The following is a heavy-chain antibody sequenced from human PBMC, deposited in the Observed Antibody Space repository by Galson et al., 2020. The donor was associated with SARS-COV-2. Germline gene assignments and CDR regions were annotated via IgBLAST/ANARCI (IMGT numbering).Heavy chain of an antibody. J-gene: IGHJ4*02. D-gene: IGHD6-25*01. CDR3: ARDSSMAATGQE. Sequence: SETLSLTRTVSGASISSYNWSWLRQPPGKGLEWIGYIYYDGSTNYNPSLKSRVTISVDTSKNQFSLKVSSVTAADTAVYYCARDSSMAATGQEWGQGILVTVSS. V-gene: IGHV4-59*01. CDR2: IYYDGST. CDR1: GASISSYN.